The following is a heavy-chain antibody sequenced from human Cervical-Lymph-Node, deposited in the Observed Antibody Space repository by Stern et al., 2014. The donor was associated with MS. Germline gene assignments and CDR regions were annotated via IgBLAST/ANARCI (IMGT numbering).Heavy chain of an antibody. Sequence: EVQLVQSGAELIRPGESLKISCKGSGFKFSIYWIAWVRQVPGKGLEWIGIIYPGDSETRYSPSFKGQVTMSADKSISTAYLQWSSLNASDTAMYFCARQTTAWASDVWGQGTLVTVSS. D-gene: IGHD1-14*01. CDR1: GFKFSIYW. CDR3: ARQTTAWASDV. V-gene: IGHV5-51*01. CDR2: IYPGDSET. J-gene: IGHJ4*02.